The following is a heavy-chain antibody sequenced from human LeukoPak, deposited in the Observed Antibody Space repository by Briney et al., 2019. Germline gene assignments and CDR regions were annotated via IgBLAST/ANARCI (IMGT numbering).Heavy chain of an antibody. J-gene: IGHJ1*01. Sequence: KPGASVKVSCKASGYTFTGYYLHWVRQAPGQGLDWMGWINPNSGGTTYAQNFKGRVTMTWDTSISTAYMELSRLRSDDTAVYYCAREWELLRKYLYHWGQGTLVTVSS. V-gene: IGHV1-2*02. CDR2: INPNSGGT. CDR1: GYTFTGYY. CDR3: AREWELLRKYLYH. D-gene: IGHD1-26*01.